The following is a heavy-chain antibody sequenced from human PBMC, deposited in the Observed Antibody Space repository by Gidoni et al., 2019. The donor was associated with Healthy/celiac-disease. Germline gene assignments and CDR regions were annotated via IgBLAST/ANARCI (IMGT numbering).Heavy chain of an antibody. CDR1: GGSFSGYY. V-gene: IGHV4-34*01. Sequence: QVQLPQCGAVLLKPSETLSLTCSVYGGSFSGYYWSWIRQPPGKGLEWIGEIKHSGSTNYNPSLKSRGTIAVDTAKNQFARKLSSVTAADTAVYYCARGVIAVAGKVGYYFDDWGQGTLVTVSS. J-gene: IGHJ4*02. D-gene: IGHD6-19*01. CDR2: IKHSGST. CDR3: ARGVIAVAGKVGYYFDD.